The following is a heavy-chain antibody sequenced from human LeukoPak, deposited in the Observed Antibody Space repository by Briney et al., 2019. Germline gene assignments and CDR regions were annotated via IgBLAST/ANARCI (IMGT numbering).Heavy chain of an antibody. D-gene: IGHD3-9*01. CDR2: IYYGGRT. V-gene: IGHV4-39*01. CDR3: ARQPRYFDAYDYMDV. CDR1: GGSISSTSSY. Sequence: SQTLSDTSIVPGGSISSTSSYWGWIRLPPGNGLECLGIIYYGGRTYYNPSLKDRASLSVDTSKNQSSLKLSSVTAADTAVYYCARQPRYFDAYDYMDVWGKGTTVTISS. J-gene: IGHJ6*03.